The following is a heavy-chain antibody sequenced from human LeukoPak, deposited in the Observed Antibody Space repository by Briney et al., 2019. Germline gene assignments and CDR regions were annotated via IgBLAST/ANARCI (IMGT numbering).Heavy chain of an antibody. CDR2: VYHNGVT. V-gene: IGHV4-38-2*01. D-gene: IGHD2/OR15-2a*01. CDR3: ARLGGAYFRGGIDS. J-gene: IGHJ4*02. Sequence: KPSETLSLTCGVSHYFLRSSDYYWGWIRQPPGKGLEWLASVYHNGVTSNQSSLESRLTISVDTSENQFSLKLTSVTAADTAVYCARLGGAYFRGGIDSWGRGTLVTVTS. CDR1: HYFLRSSDYY.